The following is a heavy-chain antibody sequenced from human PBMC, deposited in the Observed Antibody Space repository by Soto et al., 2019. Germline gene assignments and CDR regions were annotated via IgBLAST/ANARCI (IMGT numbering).Heavy chain of an antibody. CDR2: INHSGST. V-gene: IGHV4-34*01. D-gene: IGHD2-2*01. CDR1: CGSFIGYY. CDR3: ARDRRGYCSSTSCYLYGSGPDYYGMDV. J-gene: IGHJ6*02. Sequence: SETLSLTCAVYCGSFIGYYWSWIRQPPGKGLEWIGEINHSGSTNYNPSLKSRVTISVDTSKNQFSLKLSSVTAADTAVYYCARDRRGYCSSTSCYLYGSGPDYYGMDVWGQGTTVTVSS.